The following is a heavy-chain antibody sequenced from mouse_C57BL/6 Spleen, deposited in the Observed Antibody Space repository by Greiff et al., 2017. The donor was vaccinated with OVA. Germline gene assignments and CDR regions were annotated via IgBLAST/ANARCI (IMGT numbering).Heavy chain of an antibody. J-gene: IGHJ1*03. D-gene: IGHD2-3*01. CDR3: ARGDGYYENFDV. Sequence: QVQLQQSGAELVRPGTSVKVSCKASGYAFTNYLIEWVKQRPGQGLEWIGVINPGSGGTNYNEKFKGKATLTADKSSSTAYMQLSSLTSEDSAVYFCARGDGYYENFDVWGTGTTVTVSS. V-gene: IGHV1-54*01. CDR2: INPGSGGT. CDR1: GYAFTNYL.